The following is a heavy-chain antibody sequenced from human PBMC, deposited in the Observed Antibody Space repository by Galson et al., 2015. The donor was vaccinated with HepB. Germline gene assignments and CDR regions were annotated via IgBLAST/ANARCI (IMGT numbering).Heavy chain of an antibody. CDR3: AILWGGYSDF. J-gene: IGHJ4*02. Sequence: SLRLSCAASGFPFSSYDMSWVRQTPGKGLEWVSSISGSGANTYYADSVRGRFTMSRDNSKNTLYLQMNSLRGEDTAMYYCAILWGGYSDFWGPGTLVNVSS. CDR1: GFPFSSYD. CDR2: ISGSGANT. D-gene: IGHD3-3*01. V-gene: IGHV3-23*01.